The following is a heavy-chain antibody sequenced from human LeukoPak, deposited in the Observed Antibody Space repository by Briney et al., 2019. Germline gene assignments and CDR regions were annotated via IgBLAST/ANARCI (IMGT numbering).Heavy chain of an antibody. D-gene: IGHD3-22*01. CDR1: GGSISSGGYY. V-gene: IGHV4-31*03. J-gene: IGHJ4*02. CDR2: IYYSGST. CDR3: ARSHYYDSSGYHGPFDY. Sequence: SETLSLTCTVSGGSISSGGYYWIWIRQPPGKGLEWIGYIYYSGSTYYNPSLKSRVTISVDTSKNQFSLKLSSVTAADTAVYYCARSHYYDSSGYHGPFDYWGQGTLVTVSS.